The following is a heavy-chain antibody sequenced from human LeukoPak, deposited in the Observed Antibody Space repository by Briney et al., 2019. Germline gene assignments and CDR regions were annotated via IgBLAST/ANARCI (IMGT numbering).Heavy chain of an antibody. CDR3: ARSNRGVIQLPDY. D-gene: IGHD5-18*01. J-gene: IGHJ4*02. CDR2: ISSTSSYT. Sequence: GGSLRLSCAASGFAFSDYYMSWIRQAPGKGLEWVSYISSTSSYTNYADSVKGRFTISRDNAKNSLYLQMNSLRAEDTAVYYCARSNRGVIQLPDYWGQGTLVTVSS. CDR1: GFAFSDYY. V-gene: IGHV3-11*03.